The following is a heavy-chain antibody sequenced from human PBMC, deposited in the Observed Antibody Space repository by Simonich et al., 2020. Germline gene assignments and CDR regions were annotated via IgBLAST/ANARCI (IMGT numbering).Heavy chain of an antibody. J-gene: IGHJ4*02. CDR2: ISSSTSDI. V-gene: IGHV3-21*01. D-gene: IGHD3-10*01. Sequence: GGGLVKPGGSLRLSCAASGFTFSSYSMNWFRQAPGKGLEWVSSISSSTSDIYYSDSVKGRFTISRDNAKNSLYLQMNSLRAEDTAVYYCARDTSYYGSGSYYFDYWGQGPLVTVSS. CDR1: GFTFSSYS. CDR3: ARDTSYYGSGSYYFDY.